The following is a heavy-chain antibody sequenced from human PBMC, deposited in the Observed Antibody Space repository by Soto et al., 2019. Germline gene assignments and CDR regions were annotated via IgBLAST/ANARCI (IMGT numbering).Heavy chain of an antibody. D-gene: IGHD3-22*01. V-gene: IGHV3-11*06. CDR2: ISSSSSYT. CDR1: GFTFSAYY. CDR3: ASWNAGYYDSSGYYDPVDY. J-gene: IGHJ4*02. Sequence: SLRLSCAASGFTFSAYYMSWIRQAPGKGPEWVSYISSSSSYTTYADSVKDRFTISRDNAKNSLYLQMNRLRAEDTAVYYCASWNAGYYDSSGYYDPVDYWGQGTLATVSS.